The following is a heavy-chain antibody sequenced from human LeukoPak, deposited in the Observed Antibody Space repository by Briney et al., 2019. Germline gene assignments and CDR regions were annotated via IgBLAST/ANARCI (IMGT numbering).Heavy chain of an antibody. CDR2: IYYSGST. V-gene: IGHV4-39*01. Sequence: SETLSPTCTVSGGSISSSSYYWGWIRQPPGKGLEWIGSIYYSGSTYYNPSLKSRVTISVDTSKNQFSLKLSSVTAADTAVYYCASQDYYESTGYADYWGQGTLVTVSS. CDR3: ASQDYYESTGYADY. J-gene: IGHJ4*02. D-gene: IGHD3-22*01. CDR1: GGSISSSSYY.